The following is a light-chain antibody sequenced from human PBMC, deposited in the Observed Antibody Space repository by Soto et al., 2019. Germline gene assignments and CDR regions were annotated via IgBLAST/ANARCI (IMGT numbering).Light chain of an antibody. J-gene: IGKJ5*01. Sequence: EIEITQSPATLSLAPGDRLTLSCRASESVSTSYSGYQQKTGQAPRRLIYDASNRATGIPARFSGSGSGTDFTLTISSIEPEDFAVYYCQQRSNRPLITFGQGTRLEIK. CDR3: QQRSNRPLIT. V-gene: IGKV3-11*01. CDR1: ESVSTS. CDR2: DAS.